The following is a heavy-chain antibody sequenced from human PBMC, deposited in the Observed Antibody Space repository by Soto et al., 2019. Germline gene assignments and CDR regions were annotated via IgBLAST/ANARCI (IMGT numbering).Heavy chain of an antibody. CDR3: TREAVSWYDGTRRYMDV. CDR1: GYIFKDHD. V-gene: IGHV1-8*01. Sequence: QPQLVQSGTEVKKPGASLKVSCQASGYIFKDHDINWVRQATGQGLEWMGWMTPKSGYTGYAQKFEGRVTMTRDTSLNIAYMELTSLTSYDTAVYYCTREAVSWYDGTRRYMDVWGQGTTVTVSS. J-gene: IGHJ6*03. D-gene: IGHD2-15*01. CDR2: MTPKSGYT.